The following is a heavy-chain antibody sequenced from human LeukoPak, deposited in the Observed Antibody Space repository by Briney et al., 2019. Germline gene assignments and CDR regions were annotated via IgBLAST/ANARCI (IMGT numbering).Heavy chain of an antibody. CDR2: VDPEDGET. CDR3: AILWELRTAAFDI. D-gene: IGHD1-26*01. CDR1: GYTFTDYY. V-gene: IGHV1-69-2*01. Sequence: ASVKISCKVSGYTFTDYYMHWVQQAPGKGLEWMGLVDPEDGETIYAEKFQGRVTITADTSTDTAYMELSSLRSEDTAVYYCAILWELRTAAFDIWGQGTMVTVSS. J-gene: IGHJ3*02.